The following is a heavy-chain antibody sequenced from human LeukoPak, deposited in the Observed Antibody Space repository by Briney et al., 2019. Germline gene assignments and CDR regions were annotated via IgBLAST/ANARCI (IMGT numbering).Heavy chain of an antibody. CDR2: ISSRSSTI. Sequence: GGSLRLSCAASGFTFSSYNMNWVRQAPGKGLEWVSYISSRSSTIYYADSVKGRFTISRDNSKNTLYLQMNSLRAEDTAVYYCAKDRWIQQQEYNWFDPWGQGTLVTVSS. V-gene: IGHV3-48*01. D-gene: IGHD5-18*01. J-gene: IGHJ5*02. CDR3: AKDRWIQQQEYNWFDP. CDR1: GFTFSSYN.